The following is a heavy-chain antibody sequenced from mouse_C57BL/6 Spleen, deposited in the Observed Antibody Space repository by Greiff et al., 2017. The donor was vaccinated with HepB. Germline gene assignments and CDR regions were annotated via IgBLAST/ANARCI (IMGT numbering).Heavy chain of an antibody. D-gene: IGHD1-1*01. V-gene: IGHV14-3*01. Sequence: VQLKQSVAELVRPGASVKLSCTASGFNIKNTYMHWVKQRPEQGLEWIGRIDPANGNTKYAPKFQGKATITADTSSNTAYLQLSSLTSEDTAIYYCARGDYGSSFLYYFDYWGQGTTLTVSS. J-gene: IGHJ2*01. CDR1: GFNIKNTY. CDR3: ARGDYGSSFLYYFDY. CDR2: IDPANGNT.